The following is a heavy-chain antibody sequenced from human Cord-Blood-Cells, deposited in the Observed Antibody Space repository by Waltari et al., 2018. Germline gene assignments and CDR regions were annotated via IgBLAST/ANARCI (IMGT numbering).Heavy chain of an antibody. CDR2: INHSGST. D-gene: IGHD1-7*01. CDR3: ARGWTGTYAFDI. CDR1: GGSFSGYY. V-gene: IGHV4-34*01. J-gene: IGHJ3*02. Sequence: QVQLQQWGAGLLKPSETLSLTCAVYGGSFSGYYWSWIRQPPGKGLEWIGEINHSGSTNYNPSLKSRVTISVDTSKNQFSLKLSSVTAADTAVYYCARGWTGTYAFDIWGQGTMDTDSS.